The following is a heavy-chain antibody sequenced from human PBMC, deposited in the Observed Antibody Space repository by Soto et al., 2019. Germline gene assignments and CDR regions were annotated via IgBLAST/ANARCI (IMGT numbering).Heavy chain of an antibody. J-gene: IGHJ6*02. V-gene: IGHV4-31*03. CDR3: ARDDRQLAPRGMDV. CDR2: IYYSGST. Sequence: QVQLPEAGPGLVKPSQTLSLTCTVSGGSISSGGYYWSWISQHPGKGLEWIGYIYYSGSTYYNPSLKSRVTISVDTSKNQFSLKLSSVTAADTAVYSWARDDRQLAPRGMDVWGQGTTVTVS. CDR1: GGSISSGGYY. D-gene: IGHD6-6*01.